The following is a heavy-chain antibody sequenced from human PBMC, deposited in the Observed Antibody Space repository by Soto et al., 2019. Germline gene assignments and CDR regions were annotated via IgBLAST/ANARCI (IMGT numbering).Heavy chain of an antibody. J-gene: IGHJ4*02. CDR3: ASHPGYCSSTSCPFDY. CDR2: IIPIFGTA. V-gene: IGHV1-69*13. Sequence: ASVKVSCKASGGTFSSYAISWVRQAPGQGLEWMGGIIPIFGTANYAQKFQGRVTITADESTSTAYMELSSLRSEDTAVYYCASHPGYCSSTSCPFDYWGQGTLVTVSS. CDR1: GGTFSSYA. D-gene: IGHD2-2*01.